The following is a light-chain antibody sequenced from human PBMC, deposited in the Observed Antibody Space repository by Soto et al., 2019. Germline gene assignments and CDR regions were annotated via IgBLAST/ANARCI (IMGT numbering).Light chain of an antibody. CDR1: QSVTNNY. J-gene: IGKJ1*01. CDR2: DAS. CDR3: QQCSYSPRT. V-gene: IGKV3-20*01. Sequence: EFVLTQSPGTLSLSPGERATLSCRASQSVTNNYLDWFQQKPGQAPRLLIYDASIRATGIPDRFSGSGSETDFTLTISRLEPEDFAVYYCQQCSYSPRTFGQGTKVDIK.